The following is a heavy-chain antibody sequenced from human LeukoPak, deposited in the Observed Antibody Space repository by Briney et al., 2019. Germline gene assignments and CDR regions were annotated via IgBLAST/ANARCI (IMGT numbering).Heavy chain of an antibody. V-gene: IGHV3-21*01. J-gene: IGHJ6*03. Sequence: GGSLRLSCAASGFTFSSYSMNWVRQAPGKGLEWVSSISSSSSYIYYADSVKGRFTISRDNAKNSLYLQMNSLRAEDTAVYYCARDYVVVPAAIVSSGYYYMDVWGKGTTVTVSS. CDR3: ARDYVVVPAAIVSSGYYYMDV. CDR1: GFTFSSYS. D-gene: IGHD2-2*01. CDR2: ISSSSSYI.